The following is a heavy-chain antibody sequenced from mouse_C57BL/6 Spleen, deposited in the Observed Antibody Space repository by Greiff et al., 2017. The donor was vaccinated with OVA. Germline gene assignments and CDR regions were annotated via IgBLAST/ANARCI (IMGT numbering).Heavy chain of an antibody. Sequence: VQGVESGPGLVAPSQSLSITCTVSGFSLTSYGVSWVRQPPGKGLEWLGVIWGDGSTNYHSALISRLSISKDNSKSQVFLKLNSLQTDDTATYYCAKFITTVVAMRDYYAMDYWGQGTSVTVSS. CDR2: IWGDGST. CDR3: AKFITTVVAMRDYYAMDY. CDR1: GFSLTSYG. J-gene: IGHJ4*01. D-gene: IGHD1-1*01. V-gene: IGHV2-3*01.